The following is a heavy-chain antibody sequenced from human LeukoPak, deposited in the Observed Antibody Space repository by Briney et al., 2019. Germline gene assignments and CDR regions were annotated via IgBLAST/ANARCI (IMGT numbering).Heavy chain of an antibody. CDR2: VKQDGSEK. J-gene: IGHJ4*02. D-gene: IGHD5-12*01. Sequence: GGSLRLSCAASGFTFSSYWMSWVRQAPGKGLEWVANVKQDGSEKYYVDSVKGRFTISRANAKNSLYLQMNSLRAEDTAVYYCASDSGYDTFDYWGQGTLVTVSS. CDR1: GFTFSSYW. V-gene: IGHV3-7*01. CDR3: ASDSGYDTFDY.